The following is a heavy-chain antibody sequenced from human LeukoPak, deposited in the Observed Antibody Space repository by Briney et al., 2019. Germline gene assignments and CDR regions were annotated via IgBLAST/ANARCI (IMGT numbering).Heavy chain of an antibody. V-gene: IGHV4-34*01. CDR2: INHSGST. J-gene: IGHJ6*02. Sequence: PSETLSLTCAVYGGSFSGYYWSWIRQPPGKGPEWIGEINHSGSTNYNPSLKSRVTISVDTSKNQFSLKLSSVTAADTAVYYCARVGYSYGYYYYYGMDVWGQGTTVTVSS. CDR3: ARVGYSYGYYYYYGMDV. CDR1: GGSFSGYY. D-gene: IGHD5-18*01.